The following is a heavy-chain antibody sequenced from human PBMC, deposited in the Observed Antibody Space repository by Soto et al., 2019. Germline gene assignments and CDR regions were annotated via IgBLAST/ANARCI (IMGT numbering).Heavy chain of an antibody. Sequence: PVGSLRLSCTASGFTFGNFAMSWVRQGPGKGLEWVSVISGNGGATYHADSVKGRFTISRDNSKNTLYMEMESLRAEDTAVYYCAKVGKTVLRYSDWLLSALVHSWGQGTRVTVSS. D-gene: IGHD3-9*01. CDR1: GFTFGNFA. V-gene: IGHV3-23*01. CDR2: ISGNGGAT. J-gene: IGHJ4*02. CDR3: AKVGKTVLRYSDWLLSALVHS.